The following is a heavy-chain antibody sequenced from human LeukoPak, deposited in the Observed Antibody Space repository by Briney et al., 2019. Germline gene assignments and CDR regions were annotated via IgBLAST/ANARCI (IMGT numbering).Heavy chain of an antibody. CDR3: ARERPQIVWGGLDY. CDR1: GFTFSHYG. V-gene: IGHV3-33*05. J-gene: IGHJ4*02. D-gene: IGHD2-21*01. Sequence: GRSLRLSCAASGFTFSHYGMHWVRQAPGKGLEWVAVIQNDASTKNYVDSVKGRFTISRDNSKNTLFLQMNSLRVEDTAVYYCARERPQIVWGGLDYGGQGTLVSVSS. CDR2: IQNDASTK.